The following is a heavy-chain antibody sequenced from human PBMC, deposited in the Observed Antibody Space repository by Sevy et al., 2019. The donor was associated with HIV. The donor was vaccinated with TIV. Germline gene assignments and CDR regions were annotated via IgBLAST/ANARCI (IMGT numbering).Heavy chain of an antibody. Sequence: SETQSLTCIVSGGSISSSSYYWGWIRQPPGKGLEWIGSIYNSGNTYYNPSLKSRVTISVDTSKKQFSLKLSSVTAADTAVYYCATRLGYCSGSSCYPPEYFHHWGQGTLVTVSS. V-gene: IGHV4-39*01. J-gene: IGHJ1*01. CDR3: ATRLGYCSGSSCYPPEYFHH. D-gene: IGHD2-15*01. CDR2: IYNSGNT. CDR1: GGSISSSSYY.